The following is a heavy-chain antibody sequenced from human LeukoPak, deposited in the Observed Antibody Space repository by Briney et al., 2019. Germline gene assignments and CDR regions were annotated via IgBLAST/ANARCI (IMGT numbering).Heavy chain of an antibody. CDR1: GFTFSSYS. CDR3: ARKMGTLGHAFDI. CDR2: ISSSSSYI. Sequence: GSLSLSCAASGFTFSSYSMNWVRPAPGKGLEWVSSISSSSSYIYYADSVKGRFTISRDNAKNSLYLQMNSLRAEDTAVYYCARKMGTLGHAFDIWGQGTMVTVSS. D-gene: IGHD7-27*01. J-gene: IGHJ3*02. V-gene: IGHV3-21*01.